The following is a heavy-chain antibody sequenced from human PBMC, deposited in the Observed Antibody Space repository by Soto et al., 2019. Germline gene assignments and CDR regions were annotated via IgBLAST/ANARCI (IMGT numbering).Heavy chain of an antibody. CDR3: ARDGGAAGSGSRPYYYYGMDV. CDR2: ISSSSSYT. V-gene: IGHV3-11*05. D-gene: IGHD3-10*01. J-gene: IGHJ6*02. CDR1: GFTFSDYY. Sequence: PGGSLRLSCAASGFTFSDYYMSWIRQAPGKGLEWVSYISSSSSYTNYADSVKGRFTISRDNAKNSLYLQMNSLRAEDTALYYCARDGGAAGSGSRPYYYYGMDVWGQGTTVTVSS.